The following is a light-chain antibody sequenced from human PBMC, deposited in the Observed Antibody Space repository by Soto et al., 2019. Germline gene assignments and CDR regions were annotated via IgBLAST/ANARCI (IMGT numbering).Light chain of an antibody. J-gene: IGKJ4*01. CDR2: GAS. V-gene: IGKV3-20*01. CDR1: QNIGNN. CDR3: QQYGRSPST. Sequence: IVMTQSPGTLSVSQGERATLSCRASQNIGNNLAWYQQSPGQAPRLLIYGASSRATGIPDRFSGSGSGTDFTLTISRLEPEDFAVYYCQQYGRSPSTFGGGTKVDIK.